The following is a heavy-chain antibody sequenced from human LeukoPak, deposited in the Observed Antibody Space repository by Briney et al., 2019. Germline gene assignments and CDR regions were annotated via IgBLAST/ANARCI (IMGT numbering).Heavy chain of an antibody. CDR2: ISAYNGNT. D-gene: IGHD4-17*01. V-gene: IGHV1-18*01. J-gene: IGHJ6*02. CDR1: GYTFTSYG. Sequence: GASVKVSCKASGYTFTSYGISWVRQAPGQGLEWMGWISAYNGNTNYAQKLQGRVTMTTDTSTSTAYMELRSLRSDGTAVYYCARPLMKDYVYRGYYYGMDVWGQGTTVTVSS. CDR3: ARPLMKDYVYRGYYYGMDV.